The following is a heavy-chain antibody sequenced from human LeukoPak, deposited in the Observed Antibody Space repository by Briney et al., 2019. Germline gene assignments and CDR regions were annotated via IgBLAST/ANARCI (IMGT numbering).Heavy chain of an antibody. V-gene: IGHV4-34*01. CDR3: ARVARYCSGGSCYFSGMDV. Sequence: SETLSLTCAVYGGSFSGYYWSWIRQPPGKGLEWIGEINHSGSTNYNPSLKSRVTISVDTSKSQFSLKLSSVTAADTAVYYYARVARYCSGGSCYFSGMDVWGKGTTVTVSS. J-gene: IGHJ6*04. CDR1: GGSFSGYY. D-gene: IGHD2-15*01. CDR2: INHSGST.